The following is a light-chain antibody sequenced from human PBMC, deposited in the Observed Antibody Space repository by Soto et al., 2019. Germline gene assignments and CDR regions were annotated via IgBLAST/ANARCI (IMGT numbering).Light chain of an antibody. V-gene: IGKV4-1*01. CDR3: QQYYDTPLT. CDR2: WAS. CDR1: QNILYSSNNKNY. J-gene: IGKJ4*01. Sequence: DIVMTQSPDSLAVSPGERATINCKSSQNILYSSNNKNYLASYQLKPGQPPKLLIYWASTRESGVPDRFSGSGSGTDFTLTISSLQDEDVAVYFCQQYYDTPLTFGGGTKVDIK.